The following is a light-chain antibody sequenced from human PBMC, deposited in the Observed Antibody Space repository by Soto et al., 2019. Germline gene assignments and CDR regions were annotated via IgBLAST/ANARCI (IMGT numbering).Light chain of an antibody. CDR3: QQYNDWPQT. Sequence: EIVMTQSPGTPSLSPGEKTNPSPRGRQSVSSNLAWYQQIPGQAPRLLIYGASTRATGIPARFSGSGSGTEFTLAISSLQSEDFAVYYCQQYNDWPQTFGLGTKVDIK. J-gene: IGKJ1*01. CDR2: GAS. CDR1: QSVSSN. V-gene: IGKV3-15*01.